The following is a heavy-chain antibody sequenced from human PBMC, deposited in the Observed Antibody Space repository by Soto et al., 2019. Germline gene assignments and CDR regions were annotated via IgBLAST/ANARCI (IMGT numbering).Heavy chain of an antibody. D-gene: IGHD3-16*01. V-gene: IGHV3-23*01. CDR2: IRGSGGST. Sequence: EVQLLESGGGLVQPGGSLRLSCAASGFTFSSYAMSWVRQAPGKGLEWVSAIRGSGGSTYYEDYVKGRFTISRDNSKNTLYLQMNSLRAEDTAVYYCAKEAFGGLCPYYYYGIDVWGQGTTVTVSS. CDR1: GFTFSSYA. J-gene: IGHJ6*02. CDR3: AKEAFGGLCPYYYYGIDV.